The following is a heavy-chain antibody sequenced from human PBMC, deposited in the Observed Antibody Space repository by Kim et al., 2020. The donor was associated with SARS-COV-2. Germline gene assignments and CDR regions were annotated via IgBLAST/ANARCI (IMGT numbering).Heavy chain of an antibody. CDR3: ARSGSGSYPVGYYGMDV. V-gene: IGHV3-30*07. D-gene: IGHD3-10*01. J-gene: IGHJ6*02. Sequence: VKGRFAISRDNSKNTLYLQMNSLRAEDTAVYYCARSGSGSYPVGYYGMDVWGQGTTVTVSS.